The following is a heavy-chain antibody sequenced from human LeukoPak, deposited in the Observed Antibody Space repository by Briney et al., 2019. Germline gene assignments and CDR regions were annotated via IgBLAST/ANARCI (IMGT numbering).Heavy chain of an antibody. CDR3: ATRSTSCYTCPSYWYFDL. CDR2: FDPEDGET. D-gene: IGHD2-2*02. J-gene: IGHJ2*01. V-gene: IGHV1-24*01. Sequence: GASVKVSCKASGGTFSSYAISWVRQAPGQGLEWMGGFDPEDGETIYAQKFQGRVTMTEDTSTDTAYMELSSLRSEDTAVYYCATRSTSCYTCPSYWYFDLWGRGTLVTVSS. CDR1: GGTFSSYA.